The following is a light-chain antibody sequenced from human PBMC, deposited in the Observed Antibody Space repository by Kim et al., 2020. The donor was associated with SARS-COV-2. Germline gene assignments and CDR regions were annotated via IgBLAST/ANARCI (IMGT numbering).Light chain of an antibody. Sequence: EIVLTQSPATLSLSPGEGATLSCRASQNLSSSLAWYQQRSGQAPRLLIYDASNRASAIPARFSGIVSGPDFSLTISSLKTEDFAVYFCHLCTSWPTRVTIGPGTKVDIK. J-gene: IGKJ3*01. CDR1: QNLSSS. CDR3: HLCTSWPTRVT. V-gene: IGKV3-11*01. CDR2: DAS.